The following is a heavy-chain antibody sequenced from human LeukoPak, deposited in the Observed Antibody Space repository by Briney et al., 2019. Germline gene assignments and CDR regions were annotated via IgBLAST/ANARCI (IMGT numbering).Heavy chain of an antibody. CDR3: ARAPGYCSGGSCLDY. V-gene: IGHV1-69*05. Sequence: SVKVSCKASGGTFSSYAVSWVRQAPGQGLEWMGRIIPIFSTANYAQKFQGRVTITTDESTSTAYMELSSLRSEETAVYYCARAPGYCSGGSCLDYWGQGTLVTVSS. J-gene: IGHJ4*02. CDR1: GGTFSSYA. D-gene: IGHD2-15*01. CDR2: IIPIFSTA.